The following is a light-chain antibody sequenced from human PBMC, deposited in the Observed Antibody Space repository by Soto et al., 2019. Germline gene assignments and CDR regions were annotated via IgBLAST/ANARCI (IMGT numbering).Light chain of an antibody. CDR2: GNT. CDR3: AAWDVSLNGHYA. Sequence: QSVLTQPPSVSGAPGQRVTISCTGRSSNIGARYDVQWYQQVPGTAPKLLIFGNTNRPSGVPDRFSGSRSGTSASLAISGLQSEDEADYFCAAWDVSLNGHYAFGTGTKLTVL. J-gene: IGLJ1*01. CDR1: SSNIGARYD. V-gene: IGLV1-40*01.